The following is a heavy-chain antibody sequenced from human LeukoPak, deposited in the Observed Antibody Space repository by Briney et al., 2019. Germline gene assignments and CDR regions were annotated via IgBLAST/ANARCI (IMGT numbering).Heavy chain of an antibody. D-gene: IGHD3-10*01. CDR3: ARASGSNNFYFDY. V-gene: IGHV1-46*01. CDR1: GYTFTSYY. CDR2: INPSGGST. J-gene: IGHJ4*02. Sequence: GASVKVSCKPSGYTFTSYYMNWVRQAPGQGLEWMGIINPSGGSTRYAQKFQGRVTMTRDTSTSTVYMDLSSLRSEDTAVYYCARASGSNNFYFDYWGQGTLVTVFS.